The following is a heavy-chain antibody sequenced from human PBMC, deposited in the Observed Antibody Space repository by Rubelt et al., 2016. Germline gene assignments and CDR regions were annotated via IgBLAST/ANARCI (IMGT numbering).Heavy chain of an antibody. CDR3: ARATLLGYCSGGSCSRAFDI. Sequence: GFTFNNYWMNWVRQAPGEGLEWVANIKQDGSEKYYVDSVKGRFTIPRDNAKNSLYLQMNSLRAEDTAVYYCARATLLGYCSGGSCSRAFDIWGQGTMVTVSS. D-gene: IGHD2-15*01. CDR1: GFTFNNYW. J-gene: IGHJ3*02. CDR2: IKQDGSEK. V-gene: IGHV3-7*01.